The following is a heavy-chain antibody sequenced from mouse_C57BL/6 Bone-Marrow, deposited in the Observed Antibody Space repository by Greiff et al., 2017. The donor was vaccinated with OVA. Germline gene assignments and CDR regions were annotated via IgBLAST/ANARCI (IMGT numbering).Heavy chain of an antibody. CDR2: LFPGSGST. D-gene: IGHD2-4*01. CDR1: GYTFTSHW. J-gene: IGHJ3*01. CDR3: ASVYYDYDGGAY. V-gene: IGHV1-56*01. Sequence: VKLMESGPELVRPGASVKISCKAPGYTFTSHWMQWVRQRPGQGLEWIGELFPGSGSTYYNEKFKGKATLTVDTSSSTAYMQLSSLTSEDSAVYFCASVYYDYDGGAYWGQGTLVTVSA.